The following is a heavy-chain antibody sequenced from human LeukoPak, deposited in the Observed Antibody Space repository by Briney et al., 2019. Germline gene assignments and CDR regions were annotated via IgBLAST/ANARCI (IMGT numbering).Heavy chain of an antibody. Sequence: PSETLSLTCTVSGGSISSGSYYWRWIRQPAGKGLEWIGRIYTSGSTNYNPSLKSRVTISVDTSKNQFSLKLSSVTAADTAVYYCARDPAEWYMDVWGKGTTVTVSS. V-gene: IGHV4-61*02. CDR3: ARDPAEWYMDV. D-gene: IGHD3-3*01. CDR1: GGSISSGSYY. CDR2: IYTSGST. J-gene: IGHJ6*03.